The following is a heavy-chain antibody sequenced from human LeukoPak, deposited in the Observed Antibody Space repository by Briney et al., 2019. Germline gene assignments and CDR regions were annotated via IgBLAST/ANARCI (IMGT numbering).Heavy chain of an antibody. Sequence: PGGSLRLSCAASGFTFSNHAMHWVRQAPGKGLEYVSAISSNGGSTYYANSVKGRFTISRDNSKNTLYLQMGSLRAEDMAVYYCARGPSGYHNTGGQGTLVTVSS. D-gene: IGHD5-12*01. V-gene: IGHV3-64*01. J-gene: IGHJ4*02. CDR2: ISSNGGST. CDR1: GFTFSNHA. CDR3: ARGPSGYHNT.